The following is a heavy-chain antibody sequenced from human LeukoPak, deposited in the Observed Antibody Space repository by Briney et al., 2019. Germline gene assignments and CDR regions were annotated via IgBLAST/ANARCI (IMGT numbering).Heavy chain of an antibody. CDR3: ARGGYYTLEYYYYMDV. V-gene: IGHV4-59*01. CDR2: IYYSGGT. CDR1: GGSISGFY. J-gene: IGHJ6*03. Sequence: SETLSLTCTVSGGSISGFYWSWIRQPPGEGLEWIGYIYYSGGTNYNPSLKSRVTISVDTPKNQFSLKLSSMTAADTAVYYCARGGYYTLEYYYYMDVWGKGTTVTVSS. D-gene: IGHD3-3*01.